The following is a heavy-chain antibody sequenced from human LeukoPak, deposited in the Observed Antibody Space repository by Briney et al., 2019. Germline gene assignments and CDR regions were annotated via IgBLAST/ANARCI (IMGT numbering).Heavy chain of an antibody. CDR1: GFTFSDYY. D-gene: IGHD4-17*01. V-gene: IGHV3-11*03. CDR2: ISSCSSYT. Sequence: PGGSLRLSCAASGFTFSDYYMSWIRQAPGKGLEWVSYISSCSSYTNYADSVKGRFTISRDNAKNSLYLQMNSLRAEDTAVYYCARLIPTYGDYLGRFDPWGQGTLVTVSS. CDR3: ARLIPTYGDYLGRFDP. J-gene: IGHJ5*02.